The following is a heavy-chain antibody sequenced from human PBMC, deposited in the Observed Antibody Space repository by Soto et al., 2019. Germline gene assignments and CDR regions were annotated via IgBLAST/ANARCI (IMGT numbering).Heavy chain of an antibody. J-gene: IGHJ4*01. V-gene: IGHV3-23*01. CDR3: AKGPRSSSWYHFDY. D-gene: IGHD6-13*01. CDR2: VIDSGGNT. Sequence: EVQLLESGGDFVQPGGSLRLSCATSGFIFSNYAVSWVRQAPGTGLEWVSTVIDSGGNTYYADSVKGRFTIFRDNSKNTLYLQMSSLRVEDTATYYCAKGPRSSSWYHFDYWGHGTLVTVSS. CDR1: GFIFSNYA.